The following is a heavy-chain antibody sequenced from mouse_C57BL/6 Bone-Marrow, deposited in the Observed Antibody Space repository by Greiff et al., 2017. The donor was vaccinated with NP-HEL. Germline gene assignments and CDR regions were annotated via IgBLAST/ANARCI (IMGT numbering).Heavy chain of an antibody. D-gene: IGHD2-4*01. CDR3: ERKRVYDYDWYFDV. CDR2: INPYNGDT. V-gene: IGHV1-20*01. CDR1: GYSFTGYF. J-gene: IGHJ1*03. Sequence: EVQLQQSGPELVKPGDSVKISCKASGYSFTGYFMNWVMQSHGKSLEWIGRINPYNGDTFYNQKFKGKATLTVDKSSSTAHMQLRSLTSEDSAVYYCERKRVYDYDWYFDVWGTGTTVTVSS.